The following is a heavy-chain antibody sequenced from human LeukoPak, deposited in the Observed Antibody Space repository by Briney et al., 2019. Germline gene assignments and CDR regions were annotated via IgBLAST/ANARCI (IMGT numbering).Heavy chain of an antibody. Sequence: TLSLTCTVSGDSISSGDYYWSWIRQPAGKGLEWIGRISSSGSTNYNPSLKSRVTISVDTSKNQFSLKLSSVTAADTAVYFCARDVVAAAGTWDYWGQGTLVTVSS. D-gene: IGHD6-13*01. CDR1: GDSISSGDYY. CDR2: ISSSGST. J-gene: IGHJ4*02. V-gene: IGHV4-61*02. CDR3: ARDVVAAAGTWDY.